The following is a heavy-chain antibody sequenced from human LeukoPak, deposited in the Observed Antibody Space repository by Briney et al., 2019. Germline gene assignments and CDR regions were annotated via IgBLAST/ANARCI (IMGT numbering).Heavy chain of an antibody. D-gene: IGHD5-24*01. CDR2: LNPNTGHA. J-gene: IGHJ4*02. V-gene: IGHV1-2*06. Sequence: ASVTVSCKVVAYDFTGYHIHWVRQAPGQGPEWMGQLNPNTGHAVYAFKFQGRVTITRDTSSSTAYMEVTRLTSDDTALYYCAKDRDGADRIILWGQGTLVTVSS. CDR1: AYDFTGYH. CDR3: AKDRDGADRIIL.